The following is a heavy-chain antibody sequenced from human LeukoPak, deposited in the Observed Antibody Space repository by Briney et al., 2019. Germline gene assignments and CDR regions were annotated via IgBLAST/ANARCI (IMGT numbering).Heavy chain of an antibody. CDR3: ARVRKQYYYDDSHHRDASDI. CDR1: GFTFSSYW. V-gene: IGHV3-74*01. Sequence: PGGSLRLSCAASGFTFSSYWMHWVRQAPGKGLEWVSNINWNGRNVDYADSVKGRFTISRDKAKNPLHLQMNSLRAEDTAVYYCARVRKQYYYDDSHHRDASDIWGQGTMVIVSS. CDR2: INWNGRNV. D-gene: IGHD3-22*01. J-gene: IGHJ3*02.